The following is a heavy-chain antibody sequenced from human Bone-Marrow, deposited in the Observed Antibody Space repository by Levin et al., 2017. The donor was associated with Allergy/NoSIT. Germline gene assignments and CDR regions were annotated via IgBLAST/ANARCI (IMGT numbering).Heavy chain of an antibody. CDR3: ARGSGERSPYPMDV. D-gene: IGHD6-25*01. V-gene: IGHV1-2*06. J-gene: IGHJ6*02. Sequence: ASVKVSCQASGFILTTYYIHWVRQAPGQGLEWMGRIDPNSGGTNLAQKFQGRVTMTRDTSIGTAYMELSSLRSDDTAVYFCARGSGERSPYPMDVWGPGSTVTVSS. CDR1: GFILTTYY. CDR2: IDPNSGGT.